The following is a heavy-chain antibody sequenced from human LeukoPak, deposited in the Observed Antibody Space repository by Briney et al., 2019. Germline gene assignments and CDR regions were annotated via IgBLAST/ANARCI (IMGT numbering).Heavy chain of an antibody. V-gene: IGHV3-23*01. J-gene: IGHJ4*02. D-gene: IGHD6-19*01. CDR1: GFTFSSYG. Sequence: GGSLRLSCAASGFTFSSYGMSWVRQAPGKGLEWVSTISAGGDTYYADSVKGRFTISRDNSKNTLYLQMNSLRAEDAAVYYCAKARVPGGQWLASYWGQGTLVTVSS. CDR3: AKARVPGGQWLASY. CDR2: ISAGGDT.